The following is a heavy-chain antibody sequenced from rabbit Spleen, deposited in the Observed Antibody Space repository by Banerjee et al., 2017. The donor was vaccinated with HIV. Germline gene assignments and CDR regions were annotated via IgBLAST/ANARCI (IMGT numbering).Heavy chain of an antibody. CDR2: AYTGSSSGT. J-gene: IGHJ6*01. D-gene: IGHD8-1*01. Sequence: QSLEESGGGLVKPGASLTLTCKASGFSVNSGYDMCWVRQAPGKGLEWVACAYTGSSSGTYSATWAKGRFTISKTSSTTVTLQMTSLTAADTATYFCARDTGTSFSTYGMDLWGQGTLVTVS. V-gene: IGHV1S40*01. CDR1: GFSVNSGYD. CDR3: ARDTGTSFSTYGMDL.